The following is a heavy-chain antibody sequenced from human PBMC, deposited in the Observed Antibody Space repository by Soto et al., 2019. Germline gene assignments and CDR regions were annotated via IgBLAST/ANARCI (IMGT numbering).Heavy chain of an antibody. V-gene: IGHV4-30-4*01. J-gene: IGHJ6*02. CDR3: ASYSSSWFTDYYYGMDV. D-gene: IGHD6-13*01. CDR2: LYYSGST. CDR1: GGSISSGDYY. Sequence: QVQLQESGPGLVKPSQTLSLTCTVSGGSISSGDYYWSWIRQPPGKGLEWIGYLYYSGSTYYNPSLKSRVTISVDTSKNQFSLKLSSVTAADKAVYSCASYSSSWFTDYYYGMDVWGQGTTVTVSS.